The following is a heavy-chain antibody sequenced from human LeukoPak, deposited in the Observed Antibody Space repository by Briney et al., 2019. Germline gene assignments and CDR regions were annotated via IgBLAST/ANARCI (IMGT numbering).Heavy chain of an antibody. J-gene: IGHJ3*02. D-gene: IGHD6-13*01. CDR3: ARSRPAYSSSWAFNDAFDI. Sequence: TPSETLSLTCAVYGGSFSGYYWSWIRQPPGKGLEWIGEINHSGSTNYNPSLKSRVTISVDTSKNQFSLKLSSVTAADTAVYYCARSRPAYSSSWAFNDAFDIWGQGTMVTVSS. V-gene: IGHV4-34*01. CDR2: INHSGST. CDR1: GGSFSGYY.